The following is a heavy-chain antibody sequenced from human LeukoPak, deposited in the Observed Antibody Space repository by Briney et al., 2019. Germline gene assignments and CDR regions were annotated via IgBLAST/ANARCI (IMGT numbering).Heavy chain of an antibody. J-gene: IGHJ4*02. D-gene: IGHD6-13*01. CDR3: ASTAGYSSSWYADY. V-gene: IGHV1-18*01. Sequence: GASVKVSCKASGYTFTSYGISWVRQAPGQGLEWMGWISAYNGNTNYAQKLQGRVTMTTDTSTSTAYTELRSLRSDDTAVYYCASTAGYSSSWYADYWGQGTLVTVSS. CDR2: ISAYNGNT. CDR1: GYTFTSYG.